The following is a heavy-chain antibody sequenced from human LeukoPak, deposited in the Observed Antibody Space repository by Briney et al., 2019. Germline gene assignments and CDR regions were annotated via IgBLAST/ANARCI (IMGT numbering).Heavy chain of an antibody. CDR2: IHYTGTT. V-gene: IGHV4-39*01. J-gene: IGHJ5*02. Sequence: SETLSLTCTVSGGPIRSDNDYWRWVRQPPGKGLEWIGSIHYTGTTYYSPSLKSRVTMSVDTSWSQFSLRLTSVTAADTAVYYCARSGAAEGPTHNWFDPWSQGSLVIVSS. CDR1: GGPIRSDNDY. D-gene: IGHD6-13*01. CDR3: ARSGAAEGPTHNWFDP.